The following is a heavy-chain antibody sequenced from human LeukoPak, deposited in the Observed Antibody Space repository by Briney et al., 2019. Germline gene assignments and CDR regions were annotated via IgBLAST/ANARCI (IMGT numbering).Heavy chain of an antibody. J-gene: IGHJ4*02. CDR2: IYPGDSDT. CDR3: ARQKCSGGSCYIADY. V-gene: IGHV5-51*01. D-gene: IGHD2-15*01. Sequence: GESLKISCKGSGYSFTSYWIGWVRQMPGKGLEWMGIIYPGDSDTRYSPSFQGQVTILADKSISTAYLQWSSLKASDTAMYYCARQKCSGGSCYIADYWGQGTLVTVSS. CDR1: GYSFTSYW.